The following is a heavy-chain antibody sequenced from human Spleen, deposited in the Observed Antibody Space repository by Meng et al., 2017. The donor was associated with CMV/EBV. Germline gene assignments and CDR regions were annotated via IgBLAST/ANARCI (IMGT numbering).Heavy chain of an antibody. CDR1: GFTFSNYA. D-gene: IGHD3-3*01. J-gene: IGHJ4*02. V-gene: IGHV3-30*04. Sequence: GGSLRLSCAASGFTFSNYAIHWVRQAPGKGLEWVTVISYDGSNKYYADSVKGRFTISRDNSKDTLYLQMNSLRAEDTAVYYCARGGSSIRFLEWLSSLDYWGQGTLVTVSS. CDR3: ARGGSSIRFLEWLSSLDY. CDR2: ISYDGSNK.